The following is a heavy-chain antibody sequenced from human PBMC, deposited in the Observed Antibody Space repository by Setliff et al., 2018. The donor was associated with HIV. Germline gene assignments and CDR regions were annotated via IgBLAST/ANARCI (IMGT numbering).Heavy chain of an antibody. Sequence: SETLSLTCTVSGGSISSRSPYYWGWIRQPPGRGLEWIGSLSYSGSTHYNPPLKSRVTISVDTANNQFFLKLTSVTAADTAVYYCARGSTIFGQFGWGQGTLVTVSS. CDR1: GGSISSRSPYY. J-gene: IGHJ4*02. CDR2: LSYSGST. CDR3: ARGSTIFGQFG. V-gene: IGHV4-39*01. D-gene: IGHD3-3*01.